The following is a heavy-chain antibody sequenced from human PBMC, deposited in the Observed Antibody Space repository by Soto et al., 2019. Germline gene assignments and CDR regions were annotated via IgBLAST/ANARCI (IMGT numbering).Heavy chain of an antibody. Sequence: GGSLRLSCAASGFTFSSYAMHWVRQAPGKGLEWVAVISYDGSNKYYADSLKGRFTISRDNSKNTLYLQMNSLRAEDPAVYYCARDRHRYYYYYGMDVWGQGTTVTVSS. V-gene: IGHV3-30*04. CDR2: ISYDGSNK. J-gene: IGHJ6*02. CDR1: GFTFSSYA. CDR3: ARDRHRYYYYYGMDV.